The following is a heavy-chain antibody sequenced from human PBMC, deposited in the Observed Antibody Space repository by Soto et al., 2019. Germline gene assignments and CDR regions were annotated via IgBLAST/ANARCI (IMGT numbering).Heavy chain of an antibody. CDR3: AKGRLGDYLYYDF. J-gene: IGHJ4*02. CDR2: ISGSGGST. V-gene: IGHV3-23*01. D-gene: IGHD4-17*01. CDR1: GFTFSSYA. Sequence: GGSLRLSCAASGFTFSSYAMTWVRQAPGKGLEWVSAISGSGGSTYYADSVTGRFTISRDNSKNTLYLQMNSLRAEDTAVYYCAKGRLGDYLYYDFWGQGTLVTVSS.